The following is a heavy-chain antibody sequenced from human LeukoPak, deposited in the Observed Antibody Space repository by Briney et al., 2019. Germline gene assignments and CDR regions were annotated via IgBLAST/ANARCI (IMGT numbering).Heavy chain of an antibody. CDR3: ARDVGGNGYNP. J-gene: IGHJ5*02. Sequence: SETLSLTCSVSGDSISSGGYYWSWIRQPPGKGLEWIGYIYHSGSTYYNPSLKSRVTISLDRSKNQFSLKLSSVTAADTAVYYCARDVGGNGYNPWGQGTLVTVSS. V-gene: IGHV4-30-2*01. D-gene: IGHD5-24*01. CDR2: IYHSGST. CDR1: GDSISSGGYY.